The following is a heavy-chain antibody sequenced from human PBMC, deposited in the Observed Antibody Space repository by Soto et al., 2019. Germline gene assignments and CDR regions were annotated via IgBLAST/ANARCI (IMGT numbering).Heavy chain of an antibody. CDR1: GGSISSGDYY. CDR2: IYYSGST. V-gene: IGHV4-30-4*01. D-gene: IGHD2-2*01. Sequence: SETLSLTCTVSGGSISSGDYYWSWIRQPPGKGLEWIGYIYYSGSTYYNPSLKSRVTISVDTSKNQFSLKLSSVTAADTAVYYCARERPVVVPAELEYYYYYGMDVWGQGTTVTVSS. CDR3: ARERPVVVPAELEYYYYYGMDV. J-gene: IGHJ6*02.